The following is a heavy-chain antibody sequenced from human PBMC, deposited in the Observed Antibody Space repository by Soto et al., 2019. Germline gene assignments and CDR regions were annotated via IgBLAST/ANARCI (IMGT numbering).Heavy chain of an antibody. Sequence: GGSLRLSCAASGFTFSSYAMSWVRQAPAKGLEWVSAISGSGGSTYYADSVKGWFTISRDNSKNTLYLQMNSLRAEDTTVYYCAKQSGVVVVVAAEVDYFDYWGQGTLVTVSS. CDR2: ISGSGGST. CDR1: GFTFSSYA. J-gene: IGHJ4*02. V-gene: IGHV3-23*01. CDR3: AKQSGVVVVVAAEVDYFDY. D-gene: IGHD2-15*01.